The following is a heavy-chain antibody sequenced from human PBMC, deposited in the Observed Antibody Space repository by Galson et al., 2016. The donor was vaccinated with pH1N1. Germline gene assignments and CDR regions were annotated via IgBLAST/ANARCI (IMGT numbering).Heavy chain of an antibody. D-gene: IGHD3-16*02. CDR3: ARAIGSRSAY. CDR2: IKEDGSDT. J-gene: IGHJ4*02. CDR1: GFTFSNYW. Sequence: SLRLSCAASGFTFSNYWMHWVRQVPGKGLEWVANIKEDGSDTYYVDSVRGRFTISRDNAKNSLYLQMNSLRDEDTALYYCARAIGSRSAYWGQGTLVAVPS. V-gene: IGHV3-7*01.